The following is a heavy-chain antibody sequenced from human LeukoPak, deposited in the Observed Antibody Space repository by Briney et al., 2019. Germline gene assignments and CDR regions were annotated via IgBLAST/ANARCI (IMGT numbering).Heavy chain of an antibody. Sequence: SETLSLTCTVSGGSISSSSYYWSWIRQPAGKELEWIGRIYTSGTTNYNPSLKSRVTISVDTSKDQFSLRLNSVTATDTAVYYCARDRAGSNSWYAASDIWGQGTSVTVSS. CDR3: ARDRAGSNSWYAASDI. CDR2: IYTSGTT. CDR1: GGSISSSSYY. D-gene: IGHD6-13*01. V-gene: IGHV4-61*02. J-gene: IGHJ3*02.